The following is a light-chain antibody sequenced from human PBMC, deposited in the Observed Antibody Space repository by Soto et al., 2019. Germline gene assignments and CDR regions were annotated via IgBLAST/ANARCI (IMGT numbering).Light chain of an antibody. V-gene: IGKV3D-20*02. CDR3: RHRNHWPPGAT. CDR1: QSVSSNY. CDR2: DAS. Sequence: EIVLTQSPGTLSLSPGERATLSCRASQSVSSNYLAWYQQKPGQAPRLLIYDASSRATGVPSRFSGSRSGTDFTLTIISIEPDDVATYYCRHRNHWPPGATFGGGTKVEIK. J-gene: IGKJ4*01.